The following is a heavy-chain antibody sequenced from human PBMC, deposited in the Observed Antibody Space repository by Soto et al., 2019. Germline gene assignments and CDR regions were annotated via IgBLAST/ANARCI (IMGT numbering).Heavy chain of an antibody. CDR3: ARGSSAIKQWLAPPNYYYYYGMDV. V-gene: IGHV4-34*01. D-gene: IGHD6-19*01. CDR1: GGSFSGYY. J-gene: IGHJ6*02. Sequence: PSETLSLTCAVYGGSFSGYYWSWIRQPPGKGLEWIGEINHSGSTNYNPSLKSRVTISVDTSKNQFSLKLSSVTAADTAVYYCARGSSAIKQWLAPPNYYYYYGMDVWGQGTTVTVS. CDR2: INHSGST.